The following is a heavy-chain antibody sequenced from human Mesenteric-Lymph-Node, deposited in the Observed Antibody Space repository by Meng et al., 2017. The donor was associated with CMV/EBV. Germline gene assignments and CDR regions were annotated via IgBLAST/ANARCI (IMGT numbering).Heavy chain of an antibody. D-gene: IGHD4-23*01. V-gene: IGHV4-34*01. CDR1: GGSFSGYY. Sequence: GQLQQWGAGLLTLSETLSLTCAVYGGSFSGYYWSWIRQPPGKGLEWIGEINHSGSTNYNPSLKSRVTISVDTSKNQFSLKLSSVTAADTAVYYCARHQRWLKSEGGFNYWGQGTLVTVSS. J-gene: IGHJ4*02. CDR3: ARHQRWLKSEGGFNY. CDR2: INHSGST.